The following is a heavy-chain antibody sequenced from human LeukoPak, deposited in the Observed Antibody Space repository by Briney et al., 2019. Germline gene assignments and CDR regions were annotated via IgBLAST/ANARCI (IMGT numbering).Heavy chain of an antibody. J-gene: IGHJ5*02. V-gene: IGHV3-23*01. CDR3: VKHVGSRWSNNRFDP. CDR2: VSRVGGTT. D-gene: IGHD6-13*01. CDR1: GFTFDSYA. Sequence: PGGSLRLSCAASGFTFDSYAMSWVRQAPGKGLEWVSAVSRVGGTTYYADSAKGRFTISRDNSNNTVYLQMNSLRVGDTALYYCVKHVGSRWSNNRFDPWGQGTLVTVS.